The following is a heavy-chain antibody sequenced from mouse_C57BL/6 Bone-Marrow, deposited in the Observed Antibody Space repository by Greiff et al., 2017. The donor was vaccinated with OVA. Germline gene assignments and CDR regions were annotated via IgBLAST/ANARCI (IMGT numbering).Heavy chain of an antibody. CDR1: GFTFSDYG. D-gene: IGHD2-4*01. J-gene: IGHJ1*03. CDR3: ARRRALYDYDGDWYFDV. CDR2: LSNLAYSI. V-gene: IGHV5-15*01. Sequence: EVHLVESGGGLVQPGGSLKLSCAASGFTFSDYGMAWVRQAPRKGPEWVAFLSNLAYSIYSADTVTGRFTISRENAKNTLDLEMSSLRSEDTAMYYCARRRALYDYDGDWYFDVWGTGTTVTVSS.